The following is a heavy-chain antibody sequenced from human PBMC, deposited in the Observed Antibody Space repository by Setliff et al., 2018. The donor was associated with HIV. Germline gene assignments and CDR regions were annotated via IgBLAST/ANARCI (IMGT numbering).Heavy chain of an antibody. Sequence: SCKASGGTFSSYAISWVRQAPGQGPEWMGGIILLFGTPNYAQKFQGRVTITADESTSTAYMELSSLRSEDTAVYYCARDLYYYDSSGYYPGNYYGMDVWGQGTTVTVSS. D-gene: IGHD3-22*01. CDR2: IILLFGTP. CDR3: ARDLYYYDSSGYYPGNYYGMDV. V-gene: IGHV1-69*01. CDR1: GGTFSSYA. J-gene: IGHJ6*02.